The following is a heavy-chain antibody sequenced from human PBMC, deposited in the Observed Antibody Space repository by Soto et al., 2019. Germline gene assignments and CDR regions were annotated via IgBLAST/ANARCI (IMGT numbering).Heavy chain of an antibody. CDR1: GGSFSGYY. CDR2: INHSGST. CDR3: ARGRRGYAIDYYGMDV. Sequence: SETLSLTCAVYGGSFSGYYWSWIRQPPGKGLEWIGEINHSGSTNYNPSLKSRVTISVDTSKNQFSLKLSSVTAADTAVYYCARGRRGYAIDYYGMDVWGQGTTVTVSS. J-gene: IGHJ6*02. D-gene: IGHD2-8*01. V-gene: IGHV4-34*01.